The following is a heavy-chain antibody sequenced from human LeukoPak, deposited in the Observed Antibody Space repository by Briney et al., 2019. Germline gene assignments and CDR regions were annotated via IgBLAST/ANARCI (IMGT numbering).Heavy chain of an antibody. CDR3: ATSPVISRD. V-gene: IGHV3-74*01. D-gene: IGHD3-22*01. CDR2: INSDGSRI. Sequence: GGSLRLSCATSGFTFSNFWMHWVRQAPGKGLEWVSRINSDGSRISYADSVRGRFTISRDNARNTVFLQMNSLRVEDTAVYYCATSPVISRDWGQGTLVSVSS. CDR1: GFTFSNFW. J-gene: IGHJ4*02.